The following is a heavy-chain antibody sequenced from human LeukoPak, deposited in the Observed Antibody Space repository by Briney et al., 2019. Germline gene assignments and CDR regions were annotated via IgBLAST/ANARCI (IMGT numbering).Heavy chain of an antibody. D-gene: IGHD3-10*01. Sequence: ATVKVSCKVSGYTLTELSMHWVRQAPGKGLEWMGGFDPEDGETIYARKFQGRVTMTEDTSTDTAYMELSSLRPEDTAVYYCATFTLSPRLWFGELPSELDYWGQGTLVTVSS. CDR2: FDPEDGET. CDR3: ATFTLSPRLWFGELPSELDY. V-gene: IGHV1-24*01. J-gene: IGHJ4*02. CDR1: GYTLTELS.